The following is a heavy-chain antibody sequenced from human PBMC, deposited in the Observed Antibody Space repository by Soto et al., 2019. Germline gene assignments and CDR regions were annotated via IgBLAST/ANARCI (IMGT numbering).Heavy chain of an antibody. CDR1: GFTFSSYA. Sequence: GGSLRLSCAASGFTFSSYAMSWVRQAPGKGLEWVSAISGSGGSTYYADSVKGRFTISRDNSKNTLYLQMNSLRAEDTAVYYCAKGTYYYGSGSYVHKFFYYYYMDVWGKGTTVTVSS. V-gene: IGHV3-23*01. CDR3: AKGTYYYGSGSYVHKFFYYYYMDV. D-gene: IGHD3-10*01. J-gene: IGHJ6*03. CDR2: ISGSGGST.